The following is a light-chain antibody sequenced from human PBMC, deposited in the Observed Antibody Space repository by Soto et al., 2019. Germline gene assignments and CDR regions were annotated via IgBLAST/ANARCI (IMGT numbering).Light chain of an antibody. V-gene: IGKV3-20*01. Sequence: EIVLTQSPGTLSLSPGDRATLSCRASQSISSSYLAWYQQKPGQAPRLLIYGASSRATGIPDRFSGSGSGTDFTLTVSRLEPEDFAVYYWQQYGSSPLTFSGGTKVEI. CDR3: QQYGSSPLT. CDR1: QSISSSY. CDR2: GAS. J-gene: IGKJ4*01.